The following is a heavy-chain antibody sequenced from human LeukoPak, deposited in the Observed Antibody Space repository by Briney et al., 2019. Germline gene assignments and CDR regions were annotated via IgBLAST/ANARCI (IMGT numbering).Heavy chain of an antibody. D-gene: IGHD3-9*01. CDR1: GFTFSSYA. CDR2: ISGGGGST. J-gene: IGHJ3*02. V-gene: IGHV3-23*01. Sequence: GGSLRLSCAASGFTFSSYAMSWVRQAPGKGLEWVSAISGGGGSTYYADSVKGRFTISRDNSKNTLYLQMNSLRAEDTAVYYCAKAGGLRYFDWPYAFDIWGQGTMVTVSS. CDR3: AKAGGLRYFDWPYAFDI.